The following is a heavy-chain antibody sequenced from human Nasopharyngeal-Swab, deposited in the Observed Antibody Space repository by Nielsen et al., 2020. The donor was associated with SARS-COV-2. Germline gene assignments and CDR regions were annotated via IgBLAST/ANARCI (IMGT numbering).Heavy chain of an antibody. Sequence: GGSLRLSCAASGFTFSSYSMNWVRQAPGKGLEWVSSISSSSSYIYYADSVKGRFTISRDNAKNSLYLQMNSLRAKDTAVYYCARDSKPTIFGVVIIYGMDVWGQGTTVTVSS. J-gene: IGHJ6*02. CDR1: GFTFSSYS. V-gene: IGHV3-21*01. D-gene: IGHD3-3*01. CDR3: ARDSKPTIFGVVIIYGMDV. CDR2: ISSSSSYI.